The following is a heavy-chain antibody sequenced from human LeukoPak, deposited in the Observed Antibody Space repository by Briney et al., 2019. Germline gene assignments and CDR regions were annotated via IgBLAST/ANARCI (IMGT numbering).Heavy chain of an antibody. J-gene: IGHJ4*02. Sequence: ASVKVSCKASGYTFTSYGISWVRQAPGQGLEWMGWISAYNGNTNYAQKLQGRGTMTTDTSTSTAYMELRSLRSDDTAVYYCARCYTDSSGWYQFDYWGQGTLVTISS. CDR2: ISAYNGNT. V-gene: IGHV1-18*01. D-gene: IGHD6-19*01. CDR3: ARCYTDSSGWYQFDY. CDR1: GYTFTSYG.